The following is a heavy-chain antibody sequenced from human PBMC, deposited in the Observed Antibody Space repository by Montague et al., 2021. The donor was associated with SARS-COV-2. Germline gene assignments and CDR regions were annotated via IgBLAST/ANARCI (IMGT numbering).Heavy chain of an antibody. CDR3: TRAVWGVRDY. Sequence: SNEYALSVKSRITITPDTSKSQLSLQLTSVTPEDTAVYYCTRAVWGVRDYWGQGSLVTVSS. V-gene: IGHV6-1*01. D-gene: IGHD3-10*01. J-gene: IGHJ4*02. CDR2: SN.